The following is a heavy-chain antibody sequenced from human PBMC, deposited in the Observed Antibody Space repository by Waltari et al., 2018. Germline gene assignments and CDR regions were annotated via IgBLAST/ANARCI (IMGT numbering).Heavy chain of an antibody. Sequence: EVQLVESGGGLVQPGGSLRLSCAASGFTFSNNWMTWVRQAPGKGVEWVGNINQEGREKYSVESVKGRFTISRDNAKNSLYLQLNSLRADDTAVYYCTRGGDDSSWYWRNWGQGTLVTVSS. J-gene: IGHJ4*02. D-gene: IGHD6-13*01. V-gene: IGHV3-7*01. CDR1: GFTFSNNW. CDR2: INQEGREK. CDR3: TRGGDDSSWYWRN.